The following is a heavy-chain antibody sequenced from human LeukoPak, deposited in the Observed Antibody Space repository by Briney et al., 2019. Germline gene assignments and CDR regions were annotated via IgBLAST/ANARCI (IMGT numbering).Heavy chain of an antibody. D-gene: IGHD5/OR15-5a*01. V-gene: IGHV3-49*04. Sequence: GGSLRLSCTASGFTFGDYAMSWVRQAPGKGLEWVGFIRSKAYGGTTEYAASVKGRFTISRDDSKSIAYLQMNSLKTEDTAVYYCTRGVVINYYYYYMDVWGKGTTVTVSS. J-gene: IGHJ6*03. CDR3: TRGVVINYYYYYMDV. CDR2: IRSKAYGGTT. CDR1: GFTFGDYA.